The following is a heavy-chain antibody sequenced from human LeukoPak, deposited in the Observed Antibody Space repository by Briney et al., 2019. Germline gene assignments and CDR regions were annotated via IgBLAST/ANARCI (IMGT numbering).Heavy chain of an antibody. D-gene: IGHD3-10*01. V-gene: IGHV1-2*02. J-gene: IGHJ5*02. CDR2: INPNSGGT. CDR1: GYTFTGYY. Sequence: VASVKVSCKASGYTFTGYYMHWVRQAPGQGLEWMGWINPNSGGTNCAQKFQGRVTVTRDTSISTAYMELSRLRSDDTAVYYCVRGRDYYGSGSLSFWFDPWGQGTLVTVSS. CDR3: VRGRDYYGSGSLSFWFDP.